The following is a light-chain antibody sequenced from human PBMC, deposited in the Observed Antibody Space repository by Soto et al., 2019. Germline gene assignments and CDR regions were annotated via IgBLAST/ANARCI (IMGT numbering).Light chain of an antibody. CDR2: LNSDGSH. V-gene: IGLV4-69*01. Sequence: QPVLTQSPSASASLGASVNLTCTLSSGHSNYAIAWHQQQSEKGPRYLMNLNSDGSHSKGDGIPDRFSGSSSGAERYLTISSLQSEDEADYYCQTWGSGIVVFGGGTKVTVL. CDR1: SGHSNYA. CDR3: QTWGSGIVV. J-gene: IGLJ2*01.